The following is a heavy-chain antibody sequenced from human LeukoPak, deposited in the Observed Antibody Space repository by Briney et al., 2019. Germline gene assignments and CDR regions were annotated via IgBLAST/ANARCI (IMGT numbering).Heavy chain of an antibody. Sequence: ASVKVSCKASGYTFTTYGINWLRQAPGQGLEWMGWVDADSGNTHYARRVQGRVTMTTDTSTSTVYMELRSLRSDDTAVYYYARDQGISGSYYVGYWGQGTLVTVFS. J-gene: IGHJ4*02. CDR1: GYTFTTYG. D-gene: IGHD1-26*01. CDR3: ARDQGISGSYYVGY. V-gene: IGHV1-18*01. CDR2: VDADSGNT.